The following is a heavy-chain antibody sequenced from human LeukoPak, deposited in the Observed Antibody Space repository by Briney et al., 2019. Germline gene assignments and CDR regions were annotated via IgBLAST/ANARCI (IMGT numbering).Heavy chain of an antibody. Sequence: PGGSLRLSCVASGFTFSTYSMNWVRQAPGKGLEWVSFISTSSNYIYYADSVKGRFTISRDNAKNSLYLQMNSLRAEDTAVYYCARVYYGSGTNYYMDVWGKGTTVTISS. CDR3: ARVYYGSGTNYYMDV. CDR1: GFTFSTYS. V-gene: IGHV3-21*01. D-gene: IGHD3-10*01. CDR2: ISTSSNYI. J-gene: IGHJ6*03.